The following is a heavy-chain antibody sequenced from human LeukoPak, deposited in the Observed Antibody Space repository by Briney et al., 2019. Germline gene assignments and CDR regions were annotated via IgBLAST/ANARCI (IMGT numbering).Heavy chain of an antibody. Sequence: PGGSLRLSCTASGFTFSYYWMSWVRQAPGKGLEWVANIKQDGSEMYYVDSVKGRFTISRDNSENTLYLQMNSLRAEDTAVYYCAKDLTQLWFGELAKYYFDYWGQGTLVTVSS. J-gene: IGHJ4*02. D-gene: IGHD3-10*01. V-gene: IGHV3-7*03. CDR3: AKDLTQLWFGELAKYYFDY. CDR1: GFTFSYYW. CDR2: IKQDGSEM.